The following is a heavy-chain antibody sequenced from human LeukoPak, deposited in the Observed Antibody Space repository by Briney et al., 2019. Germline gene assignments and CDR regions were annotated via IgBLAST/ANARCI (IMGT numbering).Heavy chain of an antibody. Sequence: HPGGSLILSCAASGFTFDDYAMHWVRQVPGKGLEWVSLILGDGSSTNYADSVKGRFTISRDNSKNSLYLHMNSLRVEDTALYFCAKDRYSSSWYTIDYWGQGTLVTVSS. J-gene: IGHJ4*02. CDR1: GFTFDDYA. CDR3: AKDRYSSSWYTIDY. CDR2: ILGDGSST. V-gene: IGHV3-43*02. D-gene: IGHD6-13*01.